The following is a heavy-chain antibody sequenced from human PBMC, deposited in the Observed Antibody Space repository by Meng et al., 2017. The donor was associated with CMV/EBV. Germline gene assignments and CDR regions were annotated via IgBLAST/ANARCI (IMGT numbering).Heavy chain of an antibody. D-gene: IGHD5-18*01. V-gene: IGHV2-5*02. CDR1: GFSPSTSGVG. CDR2: IYWDDDK. Sequence: SCPHVGAPTLYPSLLCSVSGFSPSTSGVGVCCIRQPPGRALEWLALIYWDDDKRYSPSLKSRLTITKDTSKNQVVLTMTNMDPVDTATYYCAHRGSYGYHGYWGQGTLVTVSS. J-gene: IGHJ4*02. CDR3: AHRGSYGYHGY.